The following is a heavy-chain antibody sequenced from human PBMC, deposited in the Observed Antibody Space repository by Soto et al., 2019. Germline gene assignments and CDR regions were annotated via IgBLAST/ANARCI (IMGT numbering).Heavy chain of an antibody. CDR2: ISYDGSNK. V-gene: IGHV3-30-3*01. Sequence: QVQLVESGGGVVQPGRSLRLSCAASGFTFSSYAMHWVRQAPGKGLEWVAVISYDGSNKYYADSVKGRFTISRDNSKNTLYLQVNSLIAEDTAVYYCARGARIAVAGTVDYWVQGTLVTVSS. CDR1: GFTFSSYA. D-gene: IGHD6-19*01. CDR3: ARGARIAVAGTVDY. J-gene: IGHJ4*02.